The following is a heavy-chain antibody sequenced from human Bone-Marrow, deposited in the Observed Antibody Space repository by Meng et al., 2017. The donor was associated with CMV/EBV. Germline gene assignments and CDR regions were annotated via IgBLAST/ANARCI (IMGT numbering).Heavy chain of an antibody. Sequence: VQLVRSGAGGKKPGASVKVSCKASGYTFTGYYMHWVRQAPGQGLEWMGWINPNSGGTNYAQKFQGRVTMTRDTSISTAYMELSRLRSDDTAVYYCARASTTVVTPSWFDPWGQGTLVTVSS. CDR3: ARASTTVVTPSWFDP. CDR2: INPNSGGT. V-gene: IGHV1-2*02. J-gene: IGHJ5*02. CDR1: GYTFTGYY. D-gene: IGHD4-23*01.